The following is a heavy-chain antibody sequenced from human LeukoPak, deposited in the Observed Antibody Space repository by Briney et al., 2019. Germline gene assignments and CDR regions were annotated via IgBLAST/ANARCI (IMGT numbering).Heavy chain of an antibody. Sequence: GGSLRLSCAASGFTFSSYGMHWVRQAPGKGLEWVAFIRYDGSNKYYADSVKGRFTISRDNSKNTLYLQMNSLRAEDTAVYYCAKDQRITMFGVVVGNYWGQGTLVIVSS. CDR2: IRYDGSNK. J-gene: IGHJ4*02. V-gene: IGHV3-30*02. CDR3: AKDQRITMFGVVVGNY. CDR1: GFTFSSYG. D-gene: IGHD3-3*01.